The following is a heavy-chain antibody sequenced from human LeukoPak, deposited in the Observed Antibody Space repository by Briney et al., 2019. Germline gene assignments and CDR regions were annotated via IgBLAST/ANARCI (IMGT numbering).Heavy chain of an antibody. J-gene: IGHJ6*02. CDR2: ISSSSSYI. D-gene: IGHD3-10*01. Sequence: GGSLRLSCAASGFTFSSYSMKWVRQAPGKGLEWVSSISSSSSYIYYADSVKGRFTISRDNAKNSLYLQMNSLRAEDTAVYYCARDLLWFGGSSYGMDVWGQGTTVTVSS. CDR1: GFTFSSYS. V-gene: IGHV3-21*01. CDR3: ARDLLWFGGSSYGMDV.